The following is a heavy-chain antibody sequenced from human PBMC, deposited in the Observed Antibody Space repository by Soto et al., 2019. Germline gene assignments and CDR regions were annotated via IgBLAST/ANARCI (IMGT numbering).Heavy chain of an antibody. J-gene: IGHJ5*02. CDR2: ISGSGGST. CDR1: GFTFSSYA. Sequence: GSLRLSCAASGFTFSSYAMSWVRQAPGKGLEWVSAISGSGGSTYYADSVKGRFTISRDNSKNTLYLQMNSLRAEDTAVYYCAKERDIVLVPAAMPVWFDPWGQGTLVTVSS. D-gene: IGHD2-2*01. CDR3: AKERDIVLVPAAMPVWFDP. V-gene: IGHV3-23*01.